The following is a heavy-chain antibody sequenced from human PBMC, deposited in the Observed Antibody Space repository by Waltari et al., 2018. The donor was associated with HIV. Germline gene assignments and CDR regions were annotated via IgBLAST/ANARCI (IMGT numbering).Heavy chain of an antibody. Sequence: QLHLQESGPGLVKPSETLSLTCTVPGGTISSSSYYWGWIRQPPEKGLEWIGSMYYSGSTYYTPSLKSRVIISVDTSKNQFSVKLSSVTAADTAVYYCARMGQTDDILTGHHYWGQGTLVTVSS. CDR1: GGTISSSSYY. J-gene: IGHJ4*02. V-gene: IGHV4-39*01. CDR3: ARMGQTDDILTGHHY. CDR2: MYYSGST. D-gene: IGHD3-9*01.